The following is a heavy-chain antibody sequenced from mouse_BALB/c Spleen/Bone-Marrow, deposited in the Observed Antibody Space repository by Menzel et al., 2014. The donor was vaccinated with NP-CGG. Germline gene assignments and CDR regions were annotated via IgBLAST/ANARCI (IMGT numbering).Heavy chain of an antibody. CDR1: GFDFSRYW. Sequence: EVQLQESGGGLVQPGGSLKLSCAASGFDFSRYWMSWARQAPGKGLEWIGEINPDSSTINYTPSRKDKFIISRDNAKNTLYLQMSKVRSEDTALYYCARLSYYGRFAYWGQGTLVTVSA. CDR2: INPDSSTI. J-gene: IGHJ3*01. V-gene: IGHV4-1*02. CDR3: ARLSYYGRFAY. D-gene: IGHD1-1*01.